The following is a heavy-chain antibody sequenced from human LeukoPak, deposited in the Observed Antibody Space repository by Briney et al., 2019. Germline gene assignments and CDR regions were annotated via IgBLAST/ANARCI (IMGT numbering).Heavy chain of an antibody. CDR1: GFTFDNHV. Sequence: PGGSLRLSCAASGFTFDNHVMSWVRLAPGKGLEWVSSISASGGTTYYADSVKGRFTISRDNSKNTLYLQMNSLRAEDTAEYYCATEPPRPIYGDYAWGQGTLVTVSS. CDR3: ATEPPRPIYGDYA. CDR2: ISASGGTT. J-gene: IGHJ4*02. D-gene: IGHD4-17*01. V-gene: IGHV3-23*01.